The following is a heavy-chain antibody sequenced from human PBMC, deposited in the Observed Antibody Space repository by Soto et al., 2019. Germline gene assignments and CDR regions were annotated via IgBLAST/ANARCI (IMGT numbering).Heavy chain of an antibody. D-gene: IGHD2-21*02. CDR2: IWFDGSNR. CDR1: EFIFSNYD. V-gene: IGHV3-33*01. J-gene: IGHJ6*02. CDR3: ARSFRLPTSLTSYYYTMDL. Sequence: PGGSLRLSCAASEFIFSNYDMHWVRQAPGKGLEWVTLIWFDGSNRYYADSVKGRFTVSRDNSKNTLYLQMSSLRAEDTALYYCARSFRLPTSLTSYYYTMDLWGQGATVTVSS.